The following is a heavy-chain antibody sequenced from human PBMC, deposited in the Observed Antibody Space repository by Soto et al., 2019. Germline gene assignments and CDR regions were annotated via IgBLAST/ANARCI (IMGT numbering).Heavy chain of an antibody. Sequence: QGLEWMGRINPNSGGTNYAQKFQGRVTMTRDTSISTAYMELSRLRSDDTAVYYCATDYYDRSGCRQYLQYWVQGTLVTGSP. CDR3: ATDYYDRSGCRQYLQY. V-gene: IGHV1-2*02. J-gene: IGHJ1*01. CDR2: INPNSGGT. D-gene: IGHD3-22*01.